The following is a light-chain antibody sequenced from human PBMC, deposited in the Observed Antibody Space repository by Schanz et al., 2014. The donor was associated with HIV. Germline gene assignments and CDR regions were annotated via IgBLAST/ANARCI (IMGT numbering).Light chain of an antibody. Sequence: EIVLTQSPGTLSLSPGERATLSCRASQRLNNNYVAWYQQRPGQAPRLLIYGASRRATGIPDRFSGSGSGTDFTLTISRLEPEDFAVYYCQQYASSTPGTFGQGTKVEIK. CDR2: GAS. J-gene: IGKJ1*01. CDR3: QQYASSTPGT. CDR1: QRLNNNY. V-gene: IGKV3-20*01.